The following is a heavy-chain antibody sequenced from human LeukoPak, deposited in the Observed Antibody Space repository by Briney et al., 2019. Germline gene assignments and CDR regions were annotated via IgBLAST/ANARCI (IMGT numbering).Heavy chain of an antibody. J-gene: IGHJ3*02. CDR1: GFTFSDYY. V-gene: IGHV3-53*04. D-gene: IGHD6-13*01. CDR3: ARSRESSSWYEWGAFDI. CDR2: IYSGGST. Sequence: GSLRLSCAASGFTFSDYYMSWIRQAPGKGLEWVSVIYSGGSTYYADSVKGRFTISRHNSKDTLYLQMNSLRAEDTAVYYCARSRESSSWYEWGAFDIWGQGTMVTVSS.